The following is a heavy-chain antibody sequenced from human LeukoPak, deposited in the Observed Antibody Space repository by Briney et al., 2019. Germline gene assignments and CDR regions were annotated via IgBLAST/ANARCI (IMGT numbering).Heavy chain of an antibody. CDR3: AKSNTPPIAARPVRWPYYFDY. J-gene: IGHJ4*02. D-gene: IGHD6-6*01. CDR2: ISGSGGST. Sequence: GGTLRLSCAASGFTFSSYAMSWVRQAPGKGLEWGLAISGSGGSTYYTDSVKRRFTISRDNSKNTLYLQMNSLRSEDTAVYYCAKSNTPPIAARPVRWPYYFDYCGQGKLVTVSS. CDR1: GFTFSSYA. V-gene: IGHV3-23*01.